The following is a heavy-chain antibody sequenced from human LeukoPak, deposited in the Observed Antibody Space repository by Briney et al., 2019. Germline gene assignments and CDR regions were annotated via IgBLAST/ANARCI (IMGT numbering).Heavy chain of an antibody. D-gene: IGHD4-23*01. V-gene: IGHV4-4*09. Sequence: SETLSPTCTVSGGSISSYYWSWIRQPPGKGLEWIGYIYHSGSTDYNPSLKSRVTISVDTSKSQFSLKLTSVTAADTAVYYCATLTTVVTAYYFDYWGQGTLVTVSS. CDR1: GGSISSYY. J-gene: IGHJ4*02. CDR3: ATLTTVVTAYYFDY. CDR2: IYHSGST.